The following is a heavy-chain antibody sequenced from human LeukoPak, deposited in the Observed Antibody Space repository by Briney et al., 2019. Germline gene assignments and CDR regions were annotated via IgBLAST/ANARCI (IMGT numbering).Heavy chain of an antibody. Sequence: ASVKVSCKASGYTFNGYYMHWVRQAPGQGLEWMGRINPNSGGTNYAQKFQGRVTMTRDTSISTAYMELSRLRSDDTAVYYCARDKGVYSSSWYYFDYWGQGTLVTVSS. CDR1: GYTFNGYY. J-gene: IGHJ4*02. CDR3: ARDKGVYSSSWYYFDY. CDR2: INPNSGGT. V-gene: IGHV1-2*06. D-gene: IGHD6-13*01.